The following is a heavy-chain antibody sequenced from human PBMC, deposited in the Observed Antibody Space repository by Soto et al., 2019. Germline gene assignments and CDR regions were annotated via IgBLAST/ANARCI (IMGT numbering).Heavy chain of an antibody. D-gene: IGHD3-9*01. CDR3: ARLKTYDILNRSDY. CDR1: GGSISSGGYS. Sequence: SETLSLSCAVSGGSISSGGYSWSWLRQPPGKGLEWIGYIFHSGSTYYNPSLKSRVTISLDKSKNQFSLNVSSVTAADTAVYYWARLKTYDILNRSDYWRQGSLVTSPQ. V-gene: IGHV4-30-2*01. J-gene: IGHJ4*02. CDR2: IFHSGST.